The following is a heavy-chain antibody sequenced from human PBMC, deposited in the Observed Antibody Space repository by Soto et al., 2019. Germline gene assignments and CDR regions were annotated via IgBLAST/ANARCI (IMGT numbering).Heavy chain of an antibody. D-gene: IGHD6-6*01. J-gene: IGHJ6*02. CDR1: GFSFSNYG. CDR3: ARDSRYSSSLYYYYGLDV. V-gene: IGHV3-33*01. CDR2: IWYDGSEK. Sequence: QVQLVESGGGVVQPGRSLRLSCAASGFSFSNYGMHWVRQAPGKGLEWVAIIWYDGSEKYYTDAVKGRFTISRDNSKTTLYLQMDGLRAEDTAVYYCARDSRYSSSLYYYYGLDVWGQGTTVTVSS.